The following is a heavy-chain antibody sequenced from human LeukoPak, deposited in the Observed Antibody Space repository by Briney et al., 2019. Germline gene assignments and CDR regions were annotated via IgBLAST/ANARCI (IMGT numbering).Heavy chain of an antibody. CDR3: ARGMISYYYDSSGYLDY. D-gene: IGHD3-22*01. V-gene: IGHV1-69*04. J-gene: IGHJ4*02. CDR2: IIPILGIA. Sequence: ASVKVSCKASGGTFSSYAISWVRQAPGQGLEWMGRIIPILGIANYAQKFQGRVTITADKSTSTAYMELSSLRSEDTAVYYCARGMISYYYDSSGYLDYWGQGTLVTVSS. CDR1: GGTFSSYA.